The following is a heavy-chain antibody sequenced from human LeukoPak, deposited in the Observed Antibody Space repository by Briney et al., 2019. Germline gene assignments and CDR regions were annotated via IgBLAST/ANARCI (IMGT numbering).Heavy chain of an antibody. J-gene: IGHJ6*02. CDR2: INPGGGST. V-gene: IGHV1-46*01. D-gene: IGHD4-23*01. CDR1: GYIFTNYY. Sequence: GASVKVSCKAAGYIFTNYYLHWVRQAPGQGLEWTGIINPGGGSTSYAQKFQGRVTMTRDTSTSTVYMELSSLRSEDTAVYYCTRADFGGTAYYYYGMDVWGQGTTVTVSS. CDR3: TRADFGGTAYYYYGMDV.